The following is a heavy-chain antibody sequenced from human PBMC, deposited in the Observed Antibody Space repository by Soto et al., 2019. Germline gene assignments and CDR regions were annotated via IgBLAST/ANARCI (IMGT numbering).Heavy chain of an antibody. J-gene: IGHJ4*02. V-gene: IGHV3-21*06. CDR3: ARESEDLTSNFDY. CDR1: GFTFTRYS. CDR2: ISSTTNYI. Sequence: LRLSCSASGFTFTRYSMNWVRQAPGKGLEWVSSISSTTNYIYYGDSMKGRFTISRDNAKNSLYLEMNSLRAEDTAVYYCARESEDLTSNFDYWGQGTLVTVSS.